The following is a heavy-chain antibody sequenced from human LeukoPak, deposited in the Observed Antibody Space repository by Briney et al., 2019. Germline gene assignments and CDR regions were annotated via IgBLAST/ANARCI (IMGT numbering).Heavy chain of an antibody. CDR1: GFSFSSHW. CDR2: ISDDGSYT. CDR3: ASFGISWRSSY. V-gene: IGHV3-74*01. Sequence: GGSLRLSCAASGFSFSSHWVHWVRQAPGKGLVWVSRISDDGSYTSNVDSVKGRFTISRDNVNNMLYLPLNSLRAADTAVYYCASFGISWRSSYWGQGTLVTVSS. J-gene: IGHJ4*02. D-gene: IGHD2-21*01.